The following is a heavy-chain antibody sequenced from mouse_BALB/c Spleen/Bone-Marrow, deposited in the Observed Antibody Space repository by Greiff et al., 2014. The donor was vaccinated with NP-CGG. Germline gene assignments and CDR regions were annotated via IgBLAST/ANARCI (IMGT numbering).Heavy chain of an antibody. V-gene: IGHV2-9*02. J-gene: IGHJ1*01. CDR2: IWAGGST. Sequence: VQLQESGPGLVAPSQSLSITCTVSGFSFTSYGVHWVRQPPGKGLEWLGVIWAGGSTNYNSALMSRLSISKDNTKSQVFLKMNRLQTDDAAMYYCDRVDLWYFDVWGAGTTVTVSS. CDR3: DRVDLWYFDV. CDR1: GFSFTSYG.